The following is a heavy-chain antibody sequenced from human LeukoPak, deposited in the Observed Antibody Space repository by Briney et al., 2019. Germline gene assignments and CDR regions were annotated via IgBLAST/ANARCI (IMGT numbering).Heavy chain of an antibody. V-gene: IGHV3-7*01. CDR2: IKQDGSEK. J-gene: IGHJ4*02. D-gene: IGHD3-9*01. CDR3: ARLEDYDILTGFDY. Sequence: GGSLRPSCAASGFTFNSYWMSWVRQAPGKGLEWVANIKQDGSEKYYVDSVKGRFTISRDNAKNSLYLQMNSLRAEDTALYYCARLEDYDILTGFDYWGQGTLVTVSS. CDR1: GFTFNSYW.